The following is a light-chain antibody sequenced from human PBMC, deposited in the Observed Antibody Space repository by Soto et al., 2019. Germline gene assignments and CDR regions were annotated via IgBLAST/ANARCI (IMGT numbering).Light chain of an antibody. CDR3: QQYSNYWT. CDR1: QSINNW. CDR2: RAS. Sequence: DIQMTQSPSTLSASVGDRVTITCRASQSINNWLAWYQQKPGKAPKLLIYRASSLEIGVPSRVSGSESGTEFTLTISSLQPDDFATYYCQQYSNYWTFGQGTKVEIK. V-gene: IGKV1-5*03. J-gene: IGKJ1*01.